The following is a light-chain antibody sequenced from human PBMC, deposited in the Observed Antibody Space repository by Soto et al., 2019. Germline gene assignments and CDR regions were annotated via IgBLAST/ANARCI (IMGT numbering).Light chain of an antibody. CDR2: DAS. Sequence: DIQMTQSPSTLSASVGDRVTITCRASQSISDWLAWYQQKPGKAPKLLIYDASSLESGVPSRFSGSGSGTEFTLTISSLQPDDFAVYYCQQRSNWPSFTFGQGTKLEIK. V-gene: IGKV1-5*01. CDR3: QQRSNWPSFT. CDR1: QSISDW. J-gene: IGKJ2*01.